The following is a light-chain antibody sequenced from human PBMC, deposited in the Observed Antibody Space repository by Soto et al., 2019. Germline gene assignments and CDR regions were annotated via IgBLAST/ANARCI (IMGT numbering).Light chain of an antibody. V-gene: IGKV3-20*01. CDR1: QSVDSSF. J-gene: IGKJ1*01. CDR2: ATS. CDR3: RQYNNWPRT. Sequence: EIVLTQSPGTLSLSPGERATLSCRASQSVDSSFLAWYQQKPGQSPRLLMYATSSRGAGIPDRFSGSGSGTEFTLTISSLQYEDFEVYHCRQYNNWPRTLGQGTKADIK.